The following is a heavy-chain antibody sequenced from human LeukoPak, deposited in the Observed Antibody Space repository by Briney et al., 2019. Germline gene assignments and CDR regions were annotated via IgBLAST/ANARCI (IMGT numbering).Heavy chain of an antibody. Sequence: GGSLRLSCAASGFTFSSYGMHWVRQAPGKGLEWVAVISDDGSNKYYADSVKGRFTISRDNSKNTLYLQMNSLRAEDTAVYYCARAQQGYSSYYFDYWGQGTLVTVSS. CDR1: GFTFSSYG. CDR2: ISDDGSNK. V-gene: IGHV3-30*03. J-gene: IGHJ4*02. CDR3: ARAQQGYSSYYFDY. D-gene: IGHD5-18*01.